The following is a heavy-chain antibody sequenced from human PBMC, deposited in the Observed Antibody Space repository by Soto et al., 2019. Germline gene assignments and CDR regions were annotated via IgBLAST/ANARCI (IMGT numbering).Heavy chain of an antibody. Sequence: PSETLSLTCTVSGGSISISFWTWIRQPAGKGLEWIGRIYNTDNSNYNPSLKSRATMSVDTSKNQFSLNLRSVTAADTAVYYCAREVPVADTGYYDYWGQGILVT. CDR2: IYNTDNS. J-gene: IGHJ4*02. V-gene: IGHV4-4*07. CDR1: GGSISISF. CDR3: AREVPVADTGYYDY. D-gene: IGHD6-19*01.